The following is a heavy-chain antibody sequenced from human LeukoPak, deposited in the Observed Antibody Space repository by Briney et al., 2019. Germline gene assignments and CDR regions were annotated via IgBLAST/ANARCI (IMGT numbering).Heavy chain of an antibody. CDR1: VYTFTGYY. Sequence: ASVKVSCEASVYTFTGYYLHWLRQAPGQGLQWMGWINPKSGDTNSAQEFQGRVTMTRDTSTSTAYMELSSLRFDDTAMYYCARGEDWQLVLMDYWGQGTLVTVSS. V-gene: IGHV1-2*02. D-gene: IGHD6-13*01. CDR3: ARGEDWQLVLMDY. CDR2: INPKSGDT. J-gene: IGHJ4*02.